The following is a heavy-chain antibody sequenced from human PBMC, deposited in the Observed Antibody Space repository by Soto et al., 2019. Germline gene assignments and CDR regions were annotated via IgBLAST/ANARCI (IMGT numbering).Heavy chain of an antibody. CDR3: ARADYTAKYSSFWFEP. V-gene: IGHV1-8*01. CDR1: GYTFTSYD. CDR2: MNPNSGNT. J-gene: IGHJ5*02. D-gene: IGHD6-6*01. Sequence: QVQLVQSGAEVKKPGASVKVSCKASGYTFTSYDINWVRQATGQGLEWMGWMNPNSGNTGYAQKFQGIVTMTRTTSRSTPYIEVSSLRSEDTAVYYCARADYTAKYSSFWFEPWGQGTLVTVSS.